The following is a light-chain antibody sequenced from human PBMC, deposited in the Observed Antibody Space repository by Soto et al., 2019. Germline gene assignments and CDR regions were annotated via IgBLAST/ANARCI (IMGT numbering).Light chain of an antibody. CDR2: DDS. J-gene: IGLJ1*01. CDR3: LVWDSRSEHYV. CDR1: NIGSKS. V-gene: IGLV3-21*02. Sequence: SYELTQSPSVSVAPGQTVSITCGGYNIGSKSVHWYQQKPGQAPVLVVYDDSDRRSGIPERFSGSNSGITATLTITRVEAGDEADYHCLVWDSRSEHYVFGTGTKV.